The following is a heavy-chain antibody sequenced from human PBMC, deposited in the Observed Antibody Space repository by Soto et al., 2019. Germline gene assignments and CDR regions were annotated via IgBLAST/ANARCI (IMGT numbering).Heavy chain of an antibody. V-gene: IGHV4-59*01. Sequence: QVQLQESGPGLVKPSETLSLTCTVSGGSISNYYWNWIRQPPGKGLEWIGYISYTGRPNYNPSLESRVTVSVDTSKNQFSLKLSSVTAADTAIYYCARGGTYSDLLIRDRFDPWGQGPWSPSPQ. CDR3: ARGGTYSDLLIRDRFDP. J-gene: IGHJ5*02. CDR2: ISYTGRP. D-gene: IGHD6-13*01. CDR1: GGSISNYY.